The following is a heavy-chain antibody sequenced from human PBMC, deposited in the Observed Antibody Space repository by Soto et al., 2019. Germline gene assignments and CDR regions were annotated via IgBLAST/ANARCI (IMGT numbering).Heavy chain of an antibody. CDR3: ARAASIAARPDWFDP. CDR1: GGSISSHY. CDR2: IYYRGST. J-gene: IGHJ5*02. V-gene: IGHV4-59*11. D-gene: IGHD6-6*01. Sequence: SETLSLTCTVSGGSISSHYWSWVRQAPGKGLEWIGHIYYRGSTTYNPSLRSRSTISVDTSKNQFSLKLSSVTAADTAVYYCARAASIAARPDWFDPWGQGTLVTVSS.